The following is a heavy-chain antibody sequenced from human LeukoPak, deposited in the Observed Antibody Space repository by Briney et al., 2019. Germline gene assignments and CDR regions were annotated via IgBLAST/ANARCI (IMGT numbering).Heavy chain of an antibody. CDR1: GGSFSGYY. CDR3: ARGAARWLLGY. Sequence: SETLSLTCAVYGGSFSGYYWSWIRQPPGKGLEWIGEINHSGGTNYNPSLKSRVTISVDTSKNQFSLKLSSVTAADTAVYYCARGAARWLLGYWGQGTLVTVSS. V-gene: IGHV4-34*01. D-gene: IGHD5-24*01. J-gene: IGHJ4*02. CDR2: INHSGGT.